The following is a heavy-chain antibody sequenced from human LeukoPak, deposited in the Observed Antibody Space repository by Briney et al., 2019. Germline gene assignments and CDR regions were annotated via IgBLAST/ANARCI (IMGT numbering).Heavy chain of an antibody. CDR2: IIPIFGTA. D-gene: IGHD7-27*01. V-gene: IGHV1-69*13. CDR3: ARDPEGSPTTWGG. CDR1: GGTFSSYA. Sequence: SVKVSCKASGGTFSSYAISWVRQAPGQGLEWMGGIIPIFGTANYAQKFQGRVTITADESTSTAYMELSSLRSEDTAVYYCARDPEGSPTTWGGWGQGTLVTVSS. J-gene: IGHJ4*02.